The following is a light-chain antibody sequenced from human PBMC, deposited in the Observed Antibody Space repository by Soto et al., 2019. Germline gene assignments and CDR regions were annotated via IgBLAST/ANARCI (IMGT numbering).Light chain of an antibody. CDR1: QGISNY. V-gene: IGKV1-27*01. J-gene: IGKJ1*01. CDR2: AAS. Sequence: DIPMTQSPSSLSASVGDTVTITCRASQGISNYLAWYQQKPGQVPNLLIYAASTLQSGVPSRFSGSGSGTDFTLTINSLRPEDGASCCCQKYNDAPRTFGQVTKVEI. CDR3: QKYNDAPRT.